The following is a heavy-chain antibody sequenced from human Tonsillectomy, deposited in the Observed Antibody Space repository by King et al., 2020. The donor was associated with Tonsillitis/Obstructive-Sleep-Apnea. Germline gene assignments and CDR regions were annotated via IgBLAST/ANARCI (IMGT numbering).Heavy chain of an antibody. V-gene: IGHV1-8*01. CDR1: GYTFTSYD. CDR2: MNPNSGNT. Sequence: QLVQSGAEVKKPGASVKVSCKASGYTFTSYDINWVRQAPGQGLEWMGWMNPNSGNTGYAQKFQGRLTMTRNTSISTAYMELRSLRSEGTAVYYCARATYTRNWYFQHWGQGTLVTVSS. CDR3: ARATYTRNWYFQH. J-gene: IGHJ1*01. D-gene: IGHD6-13*01.